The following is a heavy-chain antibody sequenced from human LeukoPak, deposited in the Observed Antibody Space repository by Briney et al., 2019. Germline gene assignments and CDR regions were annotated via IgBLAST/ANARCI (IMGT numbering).Heavy chain of an antibody. V-gene: IGHV4-39*07. D-gene: IGHD1-26*01. CDR3: ARIGLKGGWEQLGTNYFDA. Sequence: SETLSLTCTVSGGSISSSSYYWGWIRQPRGKGLEWIGSIYYSGSTYYNPSLQSRVTISVDTSKNQFSLKLSSVTAADTAVYYCARIGLKGGWEQLGTNYFDAWGQGTLVTVSS. CDR1: GGSISSSSYY. CDR2: IYYSGST. J-gene: IGHJ4*02.